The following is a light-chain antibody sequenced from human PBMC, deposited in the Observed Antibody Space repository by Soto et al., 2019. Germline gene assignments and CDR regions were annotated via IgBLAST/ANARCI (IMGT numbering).Light chain of an antibody. V-gene: IGKV3-20*01. J-gene: IGKJ4*01. CDR2: DSS. CDR3: QQNGSSPLT. Sequence: EIVLTQSPGTLSLSPGERATLSCRASQSVSNYLAWYQQKPGQAPMLLIHDSSSRATGIPDRFSGSGSGTDFTLTINRLEPEDLAVYYCQQNGSSPLTFGGGTKVEI. CDR1: QSVSNY.